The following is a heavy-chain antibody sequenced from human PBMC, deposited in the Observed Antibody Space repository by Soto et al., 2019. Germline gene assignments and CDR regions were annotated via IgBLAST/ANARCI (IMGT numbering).Heavy chain of an antibody. V-gene: IGHV3-30*18. CDR2: VSYDGSKK. Sequence: QVRLVESGGGVVQSGGSLRLSCVVSGFNFGTYGMHWVRQAPVGGLLWVAFVSYDGSKKLYADSLKGRFTISRDNFRKTFYLELNSLIPEDSAVYFCVKSRVQWEVDYDTLDVWGQGTAVSVSS. CDR1: GFNFGTYG. CDR3: VKSRVQWEVDYDTLDV. J-gene: IGHJ6*02. D-gene: IGHD1-26*01.